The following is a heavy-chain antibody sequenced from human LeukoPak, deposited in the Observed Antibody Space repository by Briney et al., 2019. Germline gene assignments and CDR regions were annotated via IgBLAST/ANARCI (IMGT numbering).Heavy chain of an antibody. CDR3: ASQDSSGWYE. CDR2: IIPILGIA. J-gene: IGHJ4*02. Sequence: SVKVSCKASGGTFSSYAISWVRQAPGQGLEWMGRIIPILGIANYAQKFQGRVTITADKSTSTAYMELSNLRSEDTAVYYCASQDSSGWYEWGQGTLVTVSS. D-gene: IGHD6-19*01. V-gene: IGHV1-69*04. CDR1: GGTFSSYA.